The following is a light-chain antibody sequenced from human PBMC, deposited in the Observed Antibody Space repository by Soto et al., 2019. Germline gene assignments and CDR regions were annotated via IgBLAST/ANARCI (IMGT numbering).Light chain of an antibody. CDR2: GTS. CDR3: QHYGSSSA. CDR1: QSVRSSY. J-gene: IGKJ5*01. V-gene: IGKV3-20*01. Sequence: EIVLTQSPVTLSLSPGERATLSCRASQSVRSSYLAWYQQKPGQAPRLLIYGTSSRATGLPARFSGSGSGTDFSLTISRLEPEDFAVYYCQHYGSSSAFGQGTRMEIK.